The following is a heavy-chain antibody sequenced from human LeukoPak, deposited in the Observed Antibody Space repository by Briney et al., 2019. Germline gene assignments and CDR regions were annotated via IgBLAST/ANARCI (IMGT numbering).Heavy chain of an antibody. Sequence: GRSLRLSCAASGFTFSSYAMHWVRQAPGKGLEWVAAISYDGSNKYYADSVKGRFTISRDNSKNTLYLQMNSLRAEDTAVYYCARGETYYYGSGSYLTGYYYYYGMDVWGQGTTVTVSS. J-gene: IGHJ6*02. V-gene: IGHV3-30-3*01. D-gene: IGHD3-10*01. CDR1: GFTFSSYA. CDR3: ARGETYYYGSGSYLTGYYYYYGMDV. CDR2: ISYDGSNK.